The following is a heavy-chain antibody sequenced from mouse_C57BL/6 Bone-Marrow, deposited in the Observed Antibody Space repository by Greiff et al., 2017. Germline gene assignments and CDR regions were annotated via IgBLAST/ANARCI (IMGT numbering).Heavy chain of an antibody. CDR1: GYTFTSYW. Sequence: QVQLQQPGAELVRPGTSVKLSCKASGYTFTSYWMHWVKQRPGQGLEWIGEIDPSDSYTNYNQKFKGKAQLTVDTSSSTAYMQLSSLTSEDSAVCDSARSGYPAWGAYWGQGTLVTVSA. J-gene: IGHJ3*01. V-gene: IGHV1-59*01. CDR2: IDPSDSYT. CDR3: ARSGYPAWGAY. D-gene: IGHD3-1*01.